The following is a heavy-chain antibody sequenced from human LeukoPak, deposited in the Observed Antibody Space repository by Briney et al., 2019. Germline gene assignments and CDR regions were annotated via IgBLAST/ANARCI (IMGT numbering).Heavy chain of an antibody. V-gene: IGHV4-39*01. CDR2: IYYSGST. CDR1: GGSIYNRTYF. J-gene: IGHJ4*02. D-gene: IGHD3-22*01. Sequence: SETLSLTCNVSGGSIYNRTYFWGWVRQPPGKGLEWIGTIYYSGSTYYNPSLKSRVSISVDTSKNQFSPMLTSVTATDTAIYYCASQFYDSSGYDHFDYWSQGTLVTVSS. CDR3: ASQFYDSSGYDHFDY.